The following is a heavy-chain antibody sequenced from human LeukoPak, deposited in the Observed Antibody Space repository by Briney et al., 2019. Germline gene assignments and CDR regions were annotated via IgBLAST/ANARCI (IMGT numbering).Heavy chain of an antibody. CDR3: ASEGLDS. J-gene: IGHJ5*01. Sequence: ASVKVSCKASGYTFTNYDINWVRQATGQGLEWMGYMNPNSGDTAYAQKFQGRVTTTKNTSISTAYMELTSLRSEDTAMYYCASEGLDSWGQGTLVTVSS. CDR1: GYTFTNYD. CDR2: MNPNSGDT. V-gene: IGHV1-8*03.